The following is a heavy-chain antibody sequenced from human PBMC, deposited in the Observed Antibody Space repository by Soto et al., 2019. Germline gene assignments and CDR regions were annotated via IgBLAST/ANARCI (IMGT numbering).Heavy chain of an antibody. V-gene: IGHV3-23*01. CDR3: AKDAGYCSGGNCYSYHDAFDI. CDR2: ISGSGGGT. CDR1: GFTFSSYA. Sequence: PGGSLRLSCAASGFTFSSYAMTWVRQAPGKGLEWVSAISGSGGGTYYADSVKGRFTISRDNSKNTLYLQLNSLRAEDTAVYYCAKDAGYCSGGNCYSYHDAFDIWGQGTLVTVS. J-gene: IGHJ3*02. D-gene: IGHD2-15*01.